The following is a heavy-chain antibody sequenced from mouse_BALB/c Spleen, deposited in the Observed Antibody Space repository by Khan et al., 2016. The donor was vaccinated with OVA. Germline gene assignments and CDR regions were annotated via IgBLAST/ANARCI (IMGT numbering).Heavy chain of an antibody. CDR1: GYTFTTYW. Sequence: QVQLKQSGAELAKPGASVKMSCKASGYTFTTYWMHWVKQRPGQGLEWIGYINPTSGYTDYNEKFKDRATLSADKSSSTAYMQMSSMTSADYAVYYCTRDRIDYWGQGTTLTVSS. V-gene: IGHV1-7*01. CDR3: TRDRIDY. J-gene: IGHJ2*01. CDR2: INPTSGYT.